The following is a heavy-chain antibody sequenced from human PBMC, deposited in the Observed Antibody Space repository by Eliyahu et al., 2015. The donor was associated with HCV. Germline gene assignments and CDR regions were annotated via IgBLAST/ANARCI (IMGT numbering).Heavy chain of an antibody. CDR2: ISAYNGKT. CDR1: GXTFSSXX. D-gene: IGHD3-3*01. CDR3: ARDDRPPTIFGVVTSYYNGMDV. V-gene: IGHV1-18*01. Sequence: QVQLVQSGAEVKKPGASLKVSCMASGXTFSSXXIXWXRQAPGXGLEWMGWISAYNGKTNYAQKFQGRVTMTTDTSTNTAYMELRSLRSDDTAVYYCARDDRPPTIFGVVTSYYNGMDVWGQGTTVTVSS. J-gene: IGHJ6*02.